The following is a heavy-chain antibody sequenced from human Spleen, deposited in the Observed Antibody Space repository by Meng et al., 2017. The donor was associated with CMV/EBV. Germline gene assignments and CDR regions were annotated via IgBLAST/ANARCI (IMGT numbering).Heavy chain of an antibody. CDR1: SGGYY. J-gene: IGHJ4*02. CDR3: ARASRFYDSSGYYYFYFDY. CDR2: IYYSGST. Sequence: SGGYYWSWIRQHPGKGLEWIGYIYYSGSTYYNPSLKSRVTISVDTSKNQFSLKLSSVTAADTAVYYCARASRFYDSSGYYYFYFDYWGQGTLVTVSS. D-gene: IGHD3-22*01. V-gene: IGHV4-31*02.